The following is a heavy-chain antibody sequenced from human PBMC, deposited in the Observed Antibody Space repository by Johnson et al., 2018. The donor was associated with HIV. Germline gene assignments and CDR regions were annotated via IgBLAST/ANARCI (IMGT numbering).Heavy chain of an antibody. CDR2: ISNSGSSI. J-gene: IGHJ3*02. D-gene: IGHD1-26*01. Sequence: QVQLVESGGGLVKPGGSLRLSCAASGFIFSDHYMSWVRQAPGQGLEWVSYISNSGSSIYYADSVKGRFTISRDNAKTSLYLQMNSLRPEDTAVYYCAKSGSYCTRDGVKWDLLGAHNAFDIWGQGTMVTVSS. CDR1: GFIFSDHY. CDR3: AKSGSYCTRDGVKWDLLGAHNAFDI. V-gene: IGHV3-11*04.